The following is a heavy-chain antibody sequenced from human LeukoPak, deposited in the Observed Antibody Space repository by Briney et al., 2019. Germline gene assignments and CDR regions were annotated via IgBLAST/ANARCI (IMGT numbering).Heavy chain of an antibody. J-gene: IGHJ6*03. Sequence: ASVKVSCKASGYTFTSYYMHWVRQAPGQGLEWMGIINPSGGSTSYAQKFQGRVTMTRDTSTSTAYMELSSLRSEDTAVYYCARAPTLAHMGVVVPAAIASYMDVWGKGTTVTVSS. D-gene: IGHD2-2*02. CDR3: ARAPTLAHMGVVVPAAIASYMDV. V-gene: IGHV1-46*01. CDR2: INPSGGST. CDR1: GYTFTSYY.